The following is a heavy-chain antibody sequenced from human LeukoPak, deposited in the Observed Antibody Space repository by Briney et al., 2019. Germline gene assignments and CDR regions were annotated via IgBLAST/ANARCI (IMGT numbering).Heavy chain of an antibody. CDR2: IYYSGST. V-gene: IGHV4-30-4*01. CDR3: ARDFDDSSGYYYAGYGMDV. Sequence: PSETLSLTCTVSGGSVSSADYYWSWIRQPPGKGLEWIGYIYYSGSTYYNPSLKSRVTISVDTSKNQFSLKLSSVTAADTAVYYCARDFDDSSGYYYAGYGMDVWGQGTTVTVSS. D-gene: IGHD3-22*01. CDR1: GGSVSSADYY. J-gene: IGHJ6*02.